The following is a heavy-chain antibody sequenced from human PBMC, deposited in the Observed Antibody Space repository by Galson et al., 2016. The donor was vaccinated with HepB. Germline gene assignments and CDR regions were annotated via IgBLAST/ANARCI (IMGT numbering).Heavy chain of an antibody. CDR2: IFYDASKK. D-gene: IGHD6-25*01. CDR1: GFSISRHA. V-gene: IGHV3-30-3*01. Sequence: SLRLSCAASGFSISRHAMRWVRQAPGKGLEWVALIFYDASKKYYADSVKGRFTISRDTSKNTLYLQMNSLRAEDTAVYYCAKEGGASGYAFDIWGQGTMVTVSS. J-gene: IGHJ3*02. CDR3: AKEGGASGYAFDI.